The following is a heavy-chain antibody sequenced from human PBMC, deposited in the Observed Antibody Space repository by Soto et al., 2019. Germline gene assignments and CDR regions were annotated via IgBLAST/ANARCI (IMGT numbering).Heavy chain of an antibody. CDR1: GFTFSSYW. J-gene: IGHJ6*02. CDR2: IKQDGSEK. CDR3: ARRSVVVPAASYYYGMDV. Sequence: GGSLRLSCAASGFTFSSYWMSWVRQAPGKGLEWVANIKQDGSEKYYVDSVKGRFTISRDNAKNSLYLQRNSLRAEDTAVYYCARRSVVVPAASYYYGMDVWGQGTTVTVSS. V-gene: IGHV3-7*01. D-gene: IGHD2-2*01.